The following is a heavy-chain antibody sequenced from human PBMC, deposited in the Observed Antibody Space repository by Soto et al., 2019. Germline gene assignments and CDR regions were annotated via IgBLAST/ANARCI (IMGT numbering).Heavy chain of an antibody. Sequence: GGSLRLSCAASGFTFSSYAMHWVRQAPGKGLEWVAVISYDGSNKYYADSVKGRFTISRDNSKNTLYLQMNSLRAEDTAVYYCARYVSIKALDYWGQGTLVTVSS. CDR3: ARYVSIKALDY. D-gene: IGHD3-10*02. CDR1: GFTFSSYA. V-gene: IGHV3-30-3*01. CDR2: ISYDGSNK. J-gene: IGHJ4*02.